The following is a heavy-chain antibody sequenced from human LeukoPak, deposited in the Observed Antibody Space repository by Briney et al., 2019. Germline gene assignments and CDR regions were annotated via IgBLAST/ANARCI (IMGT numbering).Heavy chain of an antibody. D-gene: IGHD1-26*01. V-gene: IGHV3-33*06. CDR3: AKEATTEPLSYFDY. CDR2: IWYDGSNK. Sequence: PGRSLRLSCVASGFTFSSYGMHWVRQAPGKGLEWVAVIWYDGSNKYYADSVKGRFTISRDNSKNTLYLQMNSLRAEDTAVYYCAKEATTEPLSYFDYWGQGTLVTVSS. J-gene: IGHJ4*02. CDR1: GFTFSSYG.